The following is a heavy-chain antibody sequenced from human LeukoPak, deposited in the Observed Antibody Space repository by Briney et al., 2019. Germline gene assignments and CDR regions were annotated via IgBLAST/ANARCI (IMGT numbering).Heavy chain of an antibody. CDR3: ARHRPGPYDY. V-gene: IGHV4-59*08. J-gene: IGHJ4*02. CDR2: IYYSGST. CDR1: GGSISSYY. Sequence: PSETLSLTCTVSGGSISSYYWSWLRQPPGKGLEWIGYIYYSGSTSYNPSLKSRVTISVDTSKNQFSLNLSSVTAADTAVYYCARHRPGPYDYWGQGTLVTVSS.